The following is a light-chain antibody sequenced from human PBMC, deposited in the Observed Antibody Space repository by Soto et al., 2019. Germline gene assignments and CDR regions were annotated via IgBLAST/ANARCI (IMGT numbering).Light chain of an antibody. CDR2: GAS. Sequence: AIQMTQSPSSLSASVGDRVTITCRASQVIRNDLGWYQQKPGKAPKLLIYGASNLQSGVPSRFSGSGSGTDFTLTIISLQPEDFATYYCLHDHNYPWTFGQGTKVDIK. V-gene: IGKV1-6*01. J-gene: IGKJ1*01. CDR3: LHDHNYPWT. CDR1: QVIRND.